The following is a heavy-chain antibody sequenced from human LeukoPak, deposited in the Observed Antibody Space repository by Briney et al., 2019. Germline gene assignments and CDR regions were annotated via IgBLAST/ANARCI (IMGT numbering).Heavy chain of an antibody. CDR3: ARGEAPAGPFDY. CDR2: INHSGST. CDR1: GGSFSGYC. J-gene: IGHJ4*02. Sequence: SETLSLTCAVYGGSFSGYCWSWIRQPPGKGLEWIGEINHSGSTNYNPSLKSRVTISVDTSKNQFSLKLSSVTAADTAVYYCARGEAPAGPFDYWGQGTLVTVSS. V-gene: IGHV4-34*01. D-gene: IGHD6-13*01.